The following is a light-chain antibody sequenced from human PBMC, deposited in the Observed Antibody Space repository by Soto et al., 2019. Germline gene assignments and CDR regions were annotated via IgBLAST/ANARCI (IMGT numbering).Light chain of an antibody. CDR1: SSNIGSNT. CDR2: SNN. V-gene: IGLV1-44*01. J-gene: IGLJ2*01. CDR3: AAWDDNLNGLV. Sequence: QSVLTQPPSASGTPGQRVTVSCSGSSSNIGSNTVSWSQQLPGTAPKLLIYSNNQRPSGVPDRFSGSKSGTSASLVISGLQSEGEADYYCAAWDDNLNGLVFGGGTKLTVL.